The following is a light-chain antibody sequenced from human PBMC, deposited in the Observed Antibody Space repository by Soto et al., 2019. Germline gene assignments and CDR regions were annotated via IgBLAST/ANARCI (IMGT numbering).Light chain of an antibody. CDR2: GVT. Sequence: QSALTQPASVSGSPGQSITISCTGSGSDIGGYNYVSWYQQHPGKAPKLLIHGVTRRPSGVSSRFSASKSAYTASLTISGLQAEDEANYYCSSFTTSYVYVFGPGTKLTVL. CDR1: GSDIGGYNY. V-gene: IGLV2-14*01. J-gene: IGLJ1*01. CDR3: SSFTTSYVYV.